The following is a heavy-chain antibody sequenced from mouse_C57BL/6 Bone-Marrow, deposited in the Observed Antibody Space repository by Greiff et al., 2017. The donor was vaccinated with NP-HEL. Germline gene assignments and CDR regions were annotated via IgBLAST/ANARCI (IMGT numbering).Heavy chain of an antibody. J-gene: IGHJ3*01. D-gene: IGHD1-1*01. CDR1: GFTFSSYA. CDR3: ARDYYGGSLAWFAD. CDR2: ISDGGRYT. V-gene: IGHV5-4*01. Sequence: EVKLMESGGGLVKPGGSLKLSCAASGFTFSSYAMSWVRQTPEKRLEWVATISDGGRYTYYPAHVKGRFTISRDNAKNHLYLQMSHRKSEDTSMYYCARDYYGGSLAWFADWGQGTLVTVSA.